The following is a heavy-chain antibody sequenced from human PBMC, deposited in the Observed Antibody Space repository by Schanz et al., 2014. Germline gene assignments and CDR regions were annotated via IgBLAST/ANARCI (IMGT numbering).Heavy chain of an antibody. Sequence: QVQLVQSGAEVKKPGSSVKVSCKASRSTFSSYTISWVRQARGQGLEWVGRFIPILDVGNYAQQFQGRVTFTADKSTSTAYMELTSLRSDDTAVYYCARGGYSSGWYDRDIAHFDYWGQGTLVTVSS. CDR1: RSTFSSYT. V-gene: IGHV1-69*02. J-gene: IGHJ4*02. CDR2: FIPILDVG. D-gene: IGHD6-19*01. CDR3: ARGGYSSGWYDRDIAHFDY.